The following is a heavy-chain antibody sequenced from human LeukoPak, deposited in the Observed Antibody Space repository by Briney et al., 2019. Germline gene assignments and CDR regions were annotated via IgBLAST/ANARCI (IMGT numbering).Heavy chain of an antibody. V-gene: IGHV4-59*12. CDR1: GGSISSYY. CDR3: ARGRRLVLGY. Sequence: SETLSLTCTVSGGSISSYYWSWIRQPPGKGLEWIGYIYYSGSTNYNPSLKSRVTISVDTSKNQFSLKLSSVTAADTAVYYCARGRRLVLGYWGQGTLVTVSS. CDR2: IYYSGST. D-gene: IGHD6-19*01. J-gene: IGHJ4*02.